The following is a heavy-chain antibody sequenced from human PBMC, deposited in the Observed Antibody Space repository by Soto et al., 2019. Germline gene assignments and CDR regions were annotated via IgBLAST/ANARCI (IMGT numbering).Heavy chain of an antibody. CDR2: MNPNSGGT. V-gene: IGHV1-2*02. Sequence: QVQLVQSGAEVKKPGASVKVSCKTSGYPFSGYFMHWLRQAPGQGLEWMGWMNPNSGGTDYAQNFQGRVSMTWDTSISTAYMELSRLRSDDTAIYYCARGYYSSSWRVFDYWGQGTLVTVSS. CDR1: GYPFSGYF. J-gene: IGHJ4*02. D-gene: IGHD6-13*01. CDR3: ARGYYSSSWRVFDY.